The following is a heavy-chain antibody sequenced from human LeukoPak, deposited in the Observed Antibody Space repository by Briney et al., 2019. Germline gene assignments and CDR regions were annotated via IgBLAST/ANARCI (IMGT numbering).Heavy chain of an antibody. CDR3: ARDPWGYLRSFDY. CDR2: INPNSGGT. CDR1: GYTFTGYY. V-gene: IGHV1-2*02. D-gene: IGHD3-16*01. J-gene: IGHJ4*02. Sequence: VASVKVSCKASGYTFTGYYMHWVRQAPGQGLEWMGWINPNSGGTNYAQKFQGRVTMTRDTSNCTAYMELSRLRSDDTAVYYCARDPWGYLRSFDYWGQGTLVTVSS.